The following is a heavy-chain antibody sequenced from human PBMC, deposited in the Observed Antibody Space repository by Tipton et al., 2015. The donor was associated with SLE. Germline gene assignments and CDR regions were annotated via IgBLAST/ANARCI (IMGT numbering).Heavy chain of an antibody. Sequence: TLSLTCTVSGGSITTYYWSWIRQPPGKGLEWIGYIFSTESTNYNPSVKSRVTISVDTSKNQFSLKLNSVTAADTAVYYCARVQWVRVPPNFFSSSMDVWDKGTTVTVSS. CDR2: IFSTEST. D-gene: IGHD2-8*01. CDR3: ARVQWVRVPPNFFSSSMDV. V-gene: IGHV4-59*12. J-gene: IGHJ6*03. CDR1: GGSITTYY.